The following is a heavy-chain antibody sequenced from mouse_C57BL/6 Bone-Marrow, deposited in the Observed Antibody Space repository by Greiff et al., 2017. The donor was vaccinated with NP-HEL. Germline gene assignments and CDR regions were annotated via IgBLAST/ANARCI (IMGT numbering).Heavy chain of an antibody. CDR1: GFSLTSYA. CDR2: IWTGGGP. D-gene: IGHD1-1*01. CDR3: ARSLSVVANWYFDV. V-gene: IGHV2-9-1*01. J-gene: IGHJ1*03. Sequence: VQRVESGPGLVAPSQSLSITCTVSGFSLTSYAISWVRQPPGKGLEWLGVIWTGGGPNYNSALKSRLSISKDNSKSEIFLKMNSLQTDDTARYYCARSLSVVANWYFDVWGTGTTVTVSS.